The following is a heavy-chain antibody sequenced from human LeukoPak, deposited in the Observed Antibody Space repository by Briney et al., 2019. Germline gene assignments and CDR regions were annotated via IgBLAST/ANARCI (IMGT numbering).Heavy chain of an antibody. D-gene: IGHD3-9*01. CDR1: GFTFSSYS. Sequence: GGSLRLSCAASGFTFSSYSMNWVRQAPGKGLEWVSSITSSSSIYYADSVKSRFTISRDKAKNSLYLHMNSLRAEDTAVYYCARVPGYMDILIAYSTTPDYWGEGALVSVCS. V-gene: IGHV3-21*01. CDR3: ARVPGYMDILIAYSTTPDY. J-gene: IGHJ4*02. CDR2: ITSSSSI.